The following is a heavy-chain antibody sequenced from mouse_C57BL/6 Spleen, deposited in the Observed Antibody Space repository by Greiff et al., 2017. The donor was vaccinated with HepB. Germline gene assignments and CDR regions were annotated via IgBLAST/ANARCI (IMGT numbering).Heavy chain of an antibody. CDR3: ARGYSNPYYYAMDY. CDR2: IYPGSGST. J-gene: IGHJ4*01. D-gene: IGHD2-5*01. CDR1: GYTFTSYW. V-gene: IGHV1-55*01. Sequence: QVQLQQPGAELVKPGASVKMSCKASGYTFTSYWITWVKQRPGQGLEWIGDIYPGSGSTNYNEKFKSKATLTVATSSSTAYMQLSSLTSEDSAVYYCARGYSNPYYYAMDYWGQGTSVTVSS.